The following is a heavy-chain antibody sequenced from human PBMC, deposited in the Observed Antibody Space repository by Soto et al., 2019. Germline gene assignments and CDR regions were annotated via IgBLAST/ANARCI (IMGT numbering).Heavy chain of an antibody. CDR2: IWYDGTQK. D-gene: IGHD4-17*01. CDR3: ARAGGTTVTGLWHFDS. J-gene: IGHJ4*02. CDR1: GFTFNTYS. V-gene: IGHV3-33*01. Sequence: GGSLRLSCEASGFTFNTYSMHWVRQPPGKGPEWLAAIWYDGTQKYYADSVKGRFIISRDNSKKTLYLEMNSLRAEDTAVYYCARAGGTTVTGLWHFDSWGQGTLVTVSS.